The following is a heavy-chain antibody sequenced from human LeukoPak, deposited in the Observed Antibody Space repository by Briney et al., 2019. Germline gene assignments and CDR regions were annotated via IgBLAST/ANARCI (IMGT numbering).Heavy chain of an antibody. CDR3: ARGHREWALGVSYSGDAFDI. J-gene: IGHJ3*02. Sequence: GSSVKVSFKASGGTFSSYAISWVRQAPRQGLEWMGGIIPIFGTANYAQKFQGRVTITADESTSTAYMELSSLRSEDTAVYYCARGHREWALGVSYSGDAFDIWGQGTMVTVSS. CDR2: IIPIFGTA. V-gene: IGHV1-69*01. CDR1: GGTFSSYA. D-gene: IGHD1-26*01.